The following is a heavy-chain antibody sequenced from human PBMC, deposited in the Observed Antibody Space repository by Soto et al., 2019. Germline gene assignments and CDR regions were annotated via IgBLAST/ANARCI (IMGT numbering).Heavy chain of an antibody. J-gene: IGHJ5*02. CDR1: GGTFSSYA. D-gene: IGHD6-19*01. Sequence: PGASVKVSCKASGGTFSSYAISWVRQAPGQGLEWMGGIIPIFGTANYAQKFQGRVTITADESTSTAYMELSSLRSEDTAVYYCAYRSSGPHQWFDPWGQGTLVTISS. CDR3: AYRSSGPHQWFDP. CDR2: IIPIFGTA. V-gene: IGHV1-69*13.